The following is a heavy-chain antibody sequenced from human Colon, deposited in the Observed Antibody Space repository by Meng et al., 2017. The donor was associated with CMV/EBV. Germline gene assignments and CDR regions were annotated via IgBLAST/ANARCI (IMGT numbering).Heavy chain of an antibody. J-gene: IGHJ5*02. CDR2: INSDGSSI. CDR3: SRGQDFVVVPTPKNFFDP. V-gene: IGHV3-74*01. Sequence: GESLKISCAASGFIFNTYWMHWVRQAPGKGLVWVSRINSDGSSISYADSVKGRFTISRDNAKNTLYLQMNSLRAEDTAVYYCSRGQDFVVVPTPKNFFDPWGQGTLVTVSS. CDR1: GFIFNTYW. D-gene: IGHD2-2*01.